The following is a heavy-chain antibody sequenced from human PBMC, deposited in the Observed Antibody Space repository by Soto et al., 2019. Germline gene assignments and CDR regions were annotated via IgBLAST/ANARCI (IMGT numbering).Heavy chain of an antibody. J-gene: IGHJ4*02. V-gene: IGHV4-39*01. CDR2: IYYSGST. Sequence: SETLSLTCTVSGGSISSSSYYWGWIRQPPGKGLEWIGSIYYSGSTYYNPSLKSRVTISVDTSKNQFSLKLSSVTAADTAVYYCARHGGTTVVTPFDYWGQGTLVTAPQ. CDR1: GGSISSSSYY. D-gene: IGHD4-17*01. CDR3: ARHGGTTVVTPFDY.